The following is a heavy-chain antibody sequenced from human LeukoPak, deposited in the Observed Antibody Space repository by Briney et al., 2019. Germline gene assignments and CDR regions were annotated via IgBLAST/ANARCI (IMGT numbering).Heavy chain of an antibody. D-gene: IGHD4-23*01. CDR2: IRYDRSNQ. V-gene: IGHV3-30*02. J-gene: IGHJ3*02. CDR3: AKDRLPRWPDACDI. Sequence: GGSLRLSCATSGFTFNDFGMHWVRQAPGKGLEWLSFIRYDRSNQFYADSVKGRFTISRDYSKNTVYLQMNSLRPEDTAVYYCAKDRLPRWPDACDIWGQGTMVTVSS. CDR1: GFTFNDFG.